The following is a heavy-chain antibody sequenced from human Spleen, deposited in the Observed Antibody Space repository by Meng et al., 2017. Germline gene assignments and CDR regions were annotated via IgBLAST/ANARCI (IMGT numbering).Heavy chain of an antibody. V-gene: IGHV4-61*01. J-gene: IGHJ4*02. Sequence: EDWCPVLVRPSWTLSPTCAVSVGSVSSGSYYWSWIRQPPGKGLEWLGYIYYSGGTSYNPSLKSRVTISVDTSKNQFYLKLSSVTAADTAVYYCARATAAGFDYWGQGTLVTVSS. CDR2: IYYSGGT. CDR3: ARATAAGFDY. CDR1: VGSVSSGSYY. D-gene: IGHD6-13*01.